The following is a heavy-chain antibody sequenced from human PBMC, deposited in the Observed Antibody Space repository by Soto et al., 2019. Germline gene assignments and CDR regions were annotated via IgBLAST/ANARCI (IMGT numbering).Heavy chain of an antibody. Sequence: ASVKVSCKASGYTFTSYGISWVRQAPGQGLEWMGWISAYNGNTNYAQKLQGRVPMTTDTSTSTAYMELRSLRSDDTAVYYCARDQHCSSTSCYFSGMDVWGQGTTVTVSS. CDR2: ISAYNGNT. J-gene: IGHJ6*02. D-gene: IGHD2-2*01. V-gene: IGHV1-18*01. CDR1: GYTFTSYG. CDR3: ARDQHCSSTSCYFSGMDV.